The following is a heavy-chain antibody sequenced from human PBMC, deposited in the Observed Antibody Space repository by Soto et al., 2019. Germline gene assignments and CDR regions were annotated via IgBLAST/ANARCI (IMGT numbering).Heavy chain of an antibody. V-gene: IGHV3-23*01. J-gene: IGHJ3*02. Sequence: GSLRLSCAASGFTFSSHATNWVRQSPGKGLEWVSAISGKGDTTYYADSVKGRFTISRDHSQSTVNLQMNSLRAEDTALYYCAKGKTYDSEWKLDALDMWGQGTLVTVSS. D-gene: IGHD3-22*01. CDR1: GFTFSSHA. CDR2: ISGKGDTT. CDR3: AKGKTYDSEWKLDALDM.